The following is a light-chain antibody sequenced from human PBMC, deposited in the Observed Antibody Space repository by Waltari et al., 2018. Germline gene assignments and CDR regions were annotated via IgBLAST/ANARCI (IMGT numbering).Light chain of an antibody. CDR2: RNT. Sequence: QSLLTQPPSLSGAPGQRVTISCTGDSSNSGAGYDVNWYQHFPGTAPRLLMSRNTDRPAGVPERFSGSKSGTSASLAITGLQAEDEAAYYCQSYDSRLTAWVFGGGTKVTVL. V-gene: IGLV1-40*01. CDR3: QSYDSRLTAWV. CDR1: SSNSGAGYD. J-gene: IGLJ3*02.